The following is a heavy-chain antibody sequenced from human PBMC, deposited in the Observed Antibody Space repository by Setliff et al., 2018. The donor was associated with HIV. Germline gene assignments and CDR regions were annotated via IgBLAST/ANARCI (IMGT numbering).Heavy chain of an antibody. V-gene: IGHV1-2*06. CDR2: INPNSGPT. J-gene: IGHJ4*02. CDR1: GYTFTGYY. CDR3: ARDFFGQRVGAALGY. Sequence: ASVKVSCKASGYTFTGYYTHWVRQAPGQGLEWMGRINPNSGPTNYAQKFQGRVTMTRDTSISTAYMELSRLRSDDTAVYYCARDFFGQRVGAALGYWGQGTLVTVSS. D-gene: IGHD1-26*01.